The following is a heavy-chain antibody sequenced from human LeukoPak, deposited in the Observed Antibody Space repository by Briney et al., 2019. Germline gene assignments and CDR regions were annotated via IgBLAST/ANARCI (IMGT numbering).Heavy chain of an antibody. CDR2: INHSGST. V-gene: IGHV4-34*01. CDR1: GGSFSGYY. Sequence: SETLSLTCAVYGGSFSGYYWSWIRQPPGKGLEWIGEINHSGSTNYNPSLKSRVTISVDTSKNQFSLKLTSVTAADTAVYYCARPYYYDSRIDPWGQGTLVIVSS. D-gene: IGHD3-22*01. CDR3: ARPYYYDSRIDP. J-gene: IGHJ5*02.